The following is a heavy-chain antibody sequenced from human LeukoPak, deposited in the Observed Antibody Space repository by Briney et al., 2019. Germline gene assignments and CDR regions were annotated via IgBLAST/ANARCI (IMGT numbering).Heavy chain of an antibody. Sequence: NPSETLSLTCTVSGGSISSYYWSWIRQPPGKGLEWIGYIYYSGSTNYNPSLKSRVTISVDTSKNQFSLKLSSVTAADTAVYYCARVDRICGGDCYYWFDPWGQGTLVTVFS. CDR3: ARVDRICGGDCYYWFDP. V-gene: IGHV4-59*01. D-gene: IGHD2-21*02. CDR2: IYYSGST. CDR1: GGSISSYY. J-gene: IGHJ5*02.